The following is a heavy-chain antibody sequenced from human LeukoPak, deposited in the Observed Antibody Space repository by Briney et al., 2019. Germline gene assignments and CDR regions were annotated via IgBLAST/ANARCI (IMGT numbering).Heavy chain of an antibody. CDR3: ARGNYYGMDV. J-gene: IGHJ6*02. CDR2: INRDGTTT. V-gene: IGHV3-74*03. D-gene: IGHD2/OR15-2a*01. Sequence: GGSLRLSCAASESNFTKFWVHWVRQAPGKGLVWVSFINRDGTTTTYADSVKGRFTVSRDNAKNTLYLQMNSLRAEDTAVYCCARGNYYGMDVWGQGTTVTVSS. CDR1: ESNFTKFW.